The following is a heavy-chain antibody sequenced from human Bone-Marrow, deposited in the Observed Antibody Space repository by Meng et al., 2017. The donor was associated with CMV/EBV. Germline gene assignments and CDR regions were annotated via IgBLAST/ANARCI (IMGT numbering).Heavy chain of an antibody. CDR1: GGSFSGYY. V-gene: IGHV4-34*01. CDR2: INHSGST. Sequence: SETLSLSCAVYGGSFSGYYWSWIRQPPGKGLEWIGEINHSGSTNYNPSLKSRVTISVDTSKNQFSLKLSSVTAADTAVYYCARGPDCRSTSCTDYWGQGTLVTVSS. CDR3: ARGPDCRSTSCTDY. D-gene: IGHD2-2*01. J-gene: IGHJ4*02.